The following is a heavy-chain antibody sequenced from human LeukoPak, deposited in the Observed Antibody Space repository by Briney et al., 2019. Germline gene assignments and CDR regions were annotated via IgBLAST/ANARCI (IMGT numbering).Heavy chain of an antibody. V-gene: IGHV1-46*01. CDR1: GYTFTTYY. CDR2: INPRGGST. J-gene: IGHJ5*02. CDR3: ARGGMGATTNVWFDP. D-gene: IGHD1-26*01. Sequence: ASVKVSCKASGYTFTTYYMHWLRQAPGQGPEWMGIINPRGGSTDYAQKFQGRVTMTRDMSTSTVYMELSSLRSEDTAVYYCARGGMGATTNVWFDPWGQGTLVTVSS.